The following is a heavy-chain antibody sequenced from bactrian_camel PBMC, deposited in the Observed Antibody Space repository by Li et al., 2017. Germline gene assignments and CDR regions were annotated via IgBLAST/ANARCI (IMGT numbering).Heavy chain of an antibody. CDR3: AANTRYSGSWCSRIWESQYGY. Sequence: DVQLVESGGGSVQAGGSRRLSCAVSGFTFSDYSMAWVRQAPGKGLEWISGIKATGATTYYTESVKGRFTISHSAARNMVYLQMNSLRPEDTAMYYCAANTRYSGSWCSRIWESQYGYWGPGTQVTVS. CDR2: IKATGATT. CDR1: GFTFSDYS. V-gene: IGHV3S40*01. J-gene: IGHJ4*01. D-gene: IGHD3*01.